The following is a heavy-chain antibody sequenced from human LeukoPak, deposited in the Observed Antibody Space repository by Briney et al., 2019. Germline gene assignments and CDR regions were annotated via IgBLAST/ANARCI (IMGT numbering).Heavy chain of an antibody. Sequence: GGSLRLSCAASGFTLSSYAISWVRQAPGKGLEWVSYISSSGSRIYYADSVKGRFTISRDNAKNSLYLKMNSLRAEDTAVYYCARDSRSVSYYMDVWGKGSAVTISS. J-gene: IGHJ6*03. CDR1: GFTLSSYA. CDR3: ARDSRSVSYYMDV. D-gene: IGHD3-3*01. V-gene: IGHV3-48*04. CDR2: ISSSGSRI.